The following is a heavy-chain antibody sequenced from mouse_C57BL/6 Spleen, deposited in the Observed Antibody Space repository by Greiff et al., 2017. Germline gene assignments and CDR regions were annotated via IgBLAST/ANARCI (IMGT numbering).Heavy chain of an antibody. J-gene: IGHJ2*01. CDR2: IDPENGDT. CDR3: TTGFTVVASDD. D-gene: IGHD1-1*01. CDR1: GFNIKDDY. V-gene: IGHV14-4*01. Sequence: EVHLVESGAELVRPGASVKLSCTASGFNIKDDYMHWVKQRPEQGLEWIGWIDPENGDTEYASKFQGKATITADTSSNTAYLQLSSLTSEDTAVYYCTTGFTVVASDDWGQGTTLTVSS.